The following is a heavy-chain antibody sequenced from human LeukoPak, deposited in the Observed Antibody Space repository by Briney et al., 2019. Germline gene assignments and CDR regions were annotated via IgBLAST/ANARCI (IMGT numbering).Heavy chain of an antibody. V-gene: IGHV3-74*01. D-gene: IGHD3-9*01. Sequence: GGSLRLSCAASGXTFRSIWMHWVRQAPGKGLVWVSRINSDGSSTSYADSVKGRFTISRDNAKNTLYLQMNSLRAEDTAVYYCARAQGTGYFYVDYWGQGTLVTVSS. J-gene: IGHJ4*02. CDR1: GXTFRSIW. CDR2: INSDGSST. CDR3: ARAQGTGYFYVDY.